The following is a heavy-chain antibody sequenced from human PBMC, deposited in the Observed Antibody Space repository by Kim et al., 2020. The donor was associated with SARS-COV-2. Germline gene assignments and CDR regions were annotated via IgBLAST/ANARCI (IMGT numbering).Heavy chain of an antibody. CDR3: AKELGAAAGSDPFDY. D-gene: IGHD6-13*01. J-gene: IGHJ4*02. Sequence: DSVKGRFPISRDNSKNTLYLQRNSLRADDTAVYYCAKELGAAAGSDPFDYWGQGTLVTVSS. V-gene: IGHV3-30*02.